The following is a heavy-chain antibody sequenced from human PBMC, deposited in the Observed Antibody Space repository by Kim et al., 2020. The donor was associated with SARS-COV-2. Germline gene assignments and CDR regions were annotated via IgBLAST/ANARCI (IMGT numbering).Heavy chain of an antibody. D-gene: IGHD3-9*01. CDR1: GYTFTTYP. CDR2: INTNTGNP. J-gene: IGHJ4*02. Sequence: ASVKVSCKASGYTFTTYPMNWVRQAPGQGLEWMGWINTNTGNPTYAQGFTGRFVFSLDTSVTTAYLQISSLKAEDTAVYYCARSGASSDFLSGYSFGYWGQGTLVTVSS. V-gene: IGHV7-4-1*02. CDR3: ARSGASSDFLSGYSFGY.